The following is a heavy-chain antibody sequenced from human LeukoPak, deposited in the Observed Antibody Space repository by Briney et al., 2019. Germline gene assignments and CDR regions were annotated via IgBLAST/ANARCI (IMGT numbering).Heavy chain of an antibody. CDR2: INPNSGGT. D-gene: IGHD6-6*01. CDR1: GYTFTGYY. V-gene: IGHV1-2*02. J-gene: IGHJ4*02. Sequence: ASVKVSCKASGYTFTGYYMHWVRQAPGQGLEWMGWINPNSGGTNYAQKFQGRVTMTRDTSISTAYMELSRLRSDDTAVYYCARGDYSSSFSSFDFWGQGTLVTVSS. CDR3: ARGDYSSSFSSFDF.